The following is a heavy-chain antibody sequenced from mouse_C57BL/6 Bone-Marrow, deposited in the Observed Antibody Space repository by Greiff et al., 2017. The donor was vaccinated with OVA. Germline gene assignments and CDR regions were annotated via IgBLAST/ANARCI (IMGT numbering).Heavy chain of an antibody. CDR1: GFNIKDDY. CDR2: IDPENGDT. J-gene: IGHJ2*01. V-gene: IGHV14-4*01. D-gene: IGHD1-1*01. CDR3: TTGYGSSGYYFDY. Sequence: EVKLQESGAELVRPGASVKLSCTASGFNIKDDYMHWVKQRPEQGLEWIGWIDPENGDTEYASKFQGKATITADTSSNTAYLQLSNLTAEDTAVYYCTTGYGSSGYYFDYWGQGTTLTVSS.